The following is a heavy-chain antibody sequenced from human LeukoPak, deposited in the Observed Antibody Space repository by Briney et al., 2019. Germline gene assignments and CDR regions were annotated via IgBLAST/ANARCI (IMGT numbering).Heavy chain of an antibody. V-gene: IGHV4-61*03. CDR2: IYYTGKT. CDR1: GDSVSNGNYY. Sequence: SETLSLTCTVSGDSVSNGNYYWSWLRQPPGKALEWIGYIYYTGKTYYDPSLEGRVTILVDTSRNHFSVKLSSVTAADTAVYYCARGWIGTVTTLYYFDYWGQGTLVTVSS. CDR3: ARGWIGTVTTLYYFDY. J-gene: IGHJ4*02. D-gene: IGHD4-17*01.